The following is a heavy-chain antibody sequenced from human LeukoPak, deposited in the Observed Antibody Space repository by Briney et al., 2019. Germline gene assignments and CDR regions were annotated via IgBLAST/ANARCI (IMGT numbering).Heavy chain of an antibody. CDR1: GFTFSSYW. V-gene: IGHV3-7*01. J-gene: IGHJ6*03. Sequence: VQPGGSLRLSCAASGFTFSSYWMSWVRQAPGKGLEWVANIKQDGSEKYYVDSVKGRFTISRDNAKNSLCLQMNSLRAEDTAVYYCARGSYYDFWSGYYNYYYYMDVWGKGTTVTVSS. CDR3: ARGSYYDFWSGYYNYYYYMDV. D-gene: IGHD3-3*01. CDR2: IKQDGSEK.